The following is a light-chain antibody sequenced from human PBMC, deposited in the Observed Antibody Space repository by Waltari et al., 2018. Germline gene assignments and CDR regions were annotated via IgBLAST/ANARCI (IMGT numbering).Light chain of an antibody. Sequence: EIVWTQSPAPLSLSPGERATLSCRGSPSVSSYLAWYQQKPGQAPSLLIYDASNRATGIPARFSGSGSGTDFTLTLSSLETVDSAVYYCQKRSNWLFGPGTKVDIK. CDR1: PSVSSY. V-gene: IGKV3-11*01. J-gene: IGKJ3*01. CDR3: QKRSNWL. CDR2: DAS.